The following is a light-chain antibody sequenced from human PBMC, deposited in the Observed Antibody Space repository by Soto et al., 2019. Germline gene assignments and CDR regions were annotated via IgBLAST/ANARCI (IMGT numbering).Light chain of an antibody. CDR3: GSYTSSTLVL. CDR2: GVS. V-gene: IGLV2-14*01. Sequence: QSVLTQPASVSGSPGQSITISCTGTSSDVGGYNYVSWYQQHPDKAPKLIIFGVSNRPSGVSNRFSASKSGNTASLTISGLQAEDEADYYCGSYTSSTLVLFGGGTKVTVL. J-gene: IGLJ2*01. CDR1: SSDVGGYNY.